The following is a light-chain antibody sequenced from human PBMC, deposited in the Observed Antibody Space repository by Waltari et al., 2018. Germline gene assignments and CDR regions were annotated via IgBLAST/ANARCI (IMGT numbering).Light chain of an antibody. CDR1: SGHRRYA. V-gene: IGLV4-69*01. Sequence: QVVLTQSPSASASLGASVKLTCTLSSGHRRYAIPWHQQQPEKGPRYLMKVNSDGSHNKGDGIPERFSGSSSGAERYLTISGLQSEDEADYYCQTWGTGPRVFGGGTKLTVL. CDR2: VNSDGSH. J-gene: IGLJ2*01. CDR3: QTWGTGPRV.